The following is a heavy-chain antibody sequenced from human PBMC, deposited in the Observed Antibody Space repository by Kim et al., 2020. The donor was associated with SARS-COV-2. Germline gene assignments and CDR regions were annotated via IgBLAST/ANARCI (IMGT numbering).Heavy chain of an antibody. J-gene: IGHJ4*02. Sequence: SETLSLTCAVSGGSISSSNWWSWVRQPPGKGLEWIGEIYHSGSTNYNPSLKSRVTISVDKSKNQFSLKLSSVTAADTAVYYCASLGGAAAGTTRDYWGQGTLVTVSS. CDR3: ASLGGAAAGTTRDY. CDR1: GGSISSSNW. D-gene: IGHD6-13*01. CDR2: IYHSGST. V-gene: IGHV4-4*02.